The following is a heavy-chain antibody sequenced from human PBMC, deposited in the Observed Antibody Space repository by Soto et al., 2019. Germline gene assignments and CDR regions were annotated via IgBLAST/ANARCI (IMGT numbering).Heavy chain of an antibody. CDR3: ARDVGPVTIFGEALSGYFDF. Sequence: EVQLVESGGGLVQPGGSLRLSCAVSGFSSGNYWMSWVRQAPGKGLEWLASIKEDGSERYYLDSVKGRFTISRDNAKDSLSLQMNSLRGEDTAFYYCARDVGPVTIFGEALSGYFDFWGQGTLVTVSS. D-gene: IGHD3-3*01. CDR1: GFSSGNYW. CDR2: IKEDGSER. J-gene: IGHJ4*02. V-gene: IGHV3-7*03.